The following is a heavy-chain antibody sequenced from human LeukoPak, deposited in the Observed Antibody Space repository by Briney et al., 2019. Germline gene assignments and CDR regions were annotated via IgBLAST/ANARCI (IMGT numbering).Heavy chain of an antibody. CDR1: GFTFSSYA. CDR3: ARDSRGSGLHPDY. CDR2: ISSNGGST. Sequence: GGSLRLSCAASGFTFSSYAMPWVRQAPGKGLEYVSAISSNGGSTYYANSVKGRFTISRDNSKNTLYLQMGSLRAEDMAVYYCARDSRGSGLHPDYWGQGTLVTVSS. D-gene: IGHD3-10*01. J-gene: IGHJ4*02. V-gene: IGHV3-64*01.